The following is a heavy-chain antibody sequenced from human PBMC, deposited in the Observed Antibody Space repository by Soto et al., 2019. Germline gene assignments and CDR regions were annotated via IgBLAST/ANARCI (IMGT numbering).Heavy chain of an antibody. Sequence: GGPLRLSCAASGFTFSSYGMHWVRQAPGKGLEWVAVIAYDGSNKYYADSVKGRFTIYRDNSKNTLYLQMNSLRAEDTAVYYCAKAFFSRYYYDSSGYSPFDLWGQGTLVTVSS. J-gene: IGHJ5*02. V-gene: IGHV3-30*18. CDR2: IAYDGSNK. CDR3: AKAFFSRYYYDSSGYSPFDL. CDR1: GFTFSSYG. D-gene: IGHD3-22*01.